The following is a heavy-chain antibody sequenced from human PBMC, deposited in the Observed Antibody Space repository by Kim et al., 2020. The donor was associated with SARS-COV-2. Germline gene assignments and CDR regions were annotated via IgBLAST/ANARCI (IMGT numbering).Heavy chain of an antibody. V-gene: IGHV1-2*02. CDR2: INPNSGGT. Sequence: ASVKVSCKASGYTFTGYYMHWVRQAPGQGLEWRGWINPNSGGTNYAQKFQVRVTMTRDTSISTAYMELSRLRSDDTAVYYCAREKTPIYCSSTSCQGMYYYYYGMDVWGQGTTVTVSS. D-gene: IGHD2-2*01. J-gene: IGHJ6*02. CDR1: GYTFTGYY. CDR3: AREKTPIYCSSTSCQGMYYYYYGMDV.